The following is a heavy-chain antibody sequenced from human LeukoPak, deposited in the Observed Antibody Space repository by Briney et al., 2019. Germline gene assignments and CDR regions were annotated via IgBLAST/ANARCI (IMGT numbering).Heavy chain of an antibody. CDR2: MNPNSSNT. V-gene: IGHV1-8*01. Sequence: ASVKVSCKASGYTFTSYDINWVRQATGQGLEWMGWMNPNSSNTGYAQKFQGRVTMTRNTSISTAYMELSSLRSEDTAVYYCARGRRIVVPAARTRVNWFDPWGQGTLVTVSS. D-gene: IGHD2-2*01. CDR1: GYTFTSYD. J-gene: IGHJ5*02. CDR3: ARGRRIVVPAARTRVNWFDP.